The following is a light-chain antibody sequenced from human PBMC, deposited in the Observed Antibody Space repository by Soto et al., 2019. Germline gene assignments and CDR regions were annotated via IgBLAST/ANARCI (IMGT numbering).Light chain of an antibody. CDR3: QQYGSSSVT. CDR1: QSLSSNF. J-gene: IGKJ1*01. V-gene: IGKV3-20*01. CDR2: GAS. Sequence: ESVLTQSPGTLSLSPGEGATLSCRASQSLSSNFLAWYQHKPGQAPRLLIYGASSRATGVPDRFSGSGSGTDFTLTISRLEPEDFAVYYCQQYGSSSVTFGQGTKVDIK.